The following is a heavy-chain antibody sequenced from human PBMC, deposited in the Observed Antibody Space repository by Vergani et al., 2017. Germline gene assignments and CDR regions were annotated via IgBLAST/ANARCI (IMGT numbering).Heavy chain of an antibody. CDR1: GGSISSGSYY. J-gene: IGHJ6*03. Sequence: QLQLQESGPGLVKPSQTLSLTCTVSGGSISSGSYYWSWIRQPAGKGLEWIGRIYTSGSTNYNPSLKSRVTISVDTSKNQFSLKLSSVTAADTAVYYCARARSGASARIAAAAYYYYYMDVWGKGTTVTVSS. CDR2: IYTSGST. CDR3: ARARSGASARIAAAAYYYYYMDV. D-gene: IGHD6-13*01. V-gene: IGHV4-61*02.